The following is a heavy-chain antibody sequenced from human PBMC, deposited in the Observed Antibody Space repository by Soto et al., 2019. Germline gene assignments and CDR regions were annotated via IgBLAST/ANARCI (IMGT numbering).Heavy chain of an antibody. CDR2: IVTAGDT. CDR1: GFTFRSYD. D-gene: IGHD3-22*01. CDR3: ARAIGPTLFDY. V-gene: IGHV3-13*04. Sequence: GGSLRLPGSASGFTFRSYDMHWVRQGPGKGLEWVSAIVTAGDTNYAGSVKGRFTISRENAKNSLYLQMNSLRAGDTAIYFCARAIGPTLFDYWGQGTLVTVSS. J-gene: IGHJ4*02.